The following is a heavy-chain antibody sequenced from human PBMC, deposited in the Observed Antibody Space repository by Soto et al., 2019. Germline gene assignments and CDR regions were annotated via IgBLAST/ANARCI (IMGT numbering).Heavy chain of an antibody. CDR2: ISWNGNDI. CDR1: GFTFDDYA. V-gene: IGHV3-9*01. CDR3: AKDMDRYDFWTGSSFDS. J-gene: IGHJ4*02. Sequence: DVQLVESGGDMVQPGRSLRLSCVASGFTFDDYAMWWVRQAPGKGLEWVSGISWNGNDIAYADSVKGRFTISSDDAKNSLYLQMKSLRAEDTALYFCAKDMDRYDFWTGSSFDSWGQGTLVTVSS. D-gene: IGHD3-3*01.